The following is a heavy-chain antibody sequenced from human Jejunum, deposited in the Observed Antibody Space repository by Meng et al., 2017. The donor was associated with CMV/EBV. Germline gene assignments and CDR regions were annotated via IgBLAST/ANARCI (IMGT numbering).Heavy chain of an antibody. Sequence: GGSVSSGKYYWSWIRQPPGKGLEFIGYIYYNGATNYNSSLESRVTISVDTSKNQFSLNLRSVTVADTAVYFCARGIGHASNNSHDFWGQGTLVTVSS. J-gene: IGHJ4*02. D-gene: IGHD1-1*01. CDR1: GGSVSSGKYY. V-gene: IGHV4-61*01. CDR2: IYYNGAT. CDR3: ARGIGHASNNSHDF.